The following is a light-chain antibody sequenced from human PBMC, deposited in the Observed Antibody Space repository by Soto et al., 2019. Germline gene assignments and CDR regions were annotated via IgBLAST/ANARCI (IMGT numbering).Light chain of an antibody. Sequence: QSALTQPASVSGSPGQSITIYCTGTSSDVGGYNYVSWYQQHPGKAPKLMIYAVSNRPSGVSNRFSGSKSDNTASLTISGLQADDEADYHCSSYTGTNTLVFGGGTKLTVL. CDR2: AVS. CDR1: SSDVGGYNY. CDR3: SSYTGTNTLV. V-gene: IGLV2-14*01. J-gene: IGLJ3*02.